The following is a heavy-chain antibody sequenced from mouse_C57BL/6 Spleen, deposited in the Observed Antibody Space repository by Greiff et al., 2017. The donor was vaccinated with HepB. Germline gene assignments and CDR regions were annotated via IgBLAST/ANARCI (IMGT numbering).Heavy chain of an antibody. CDR3: ARENYDYDEGFDY. J-gene: IGHJ2*01. CDR2: INPNNGGT. V-gene: IGHV1-18*01. CDR1: GYTFTDYN. D-gene: IGHD2-4*01. Sequence: EVKLMESGPELVKPGASVKIPCKASGYTFTDYNMDWVKQSHGKSLEWIGDINPNNGGTIYNQKFKGKATLTVDKSSSTAYMELRSLTSEDTAVYYCARENYDYDEGFDYWGQGTTLTVSS.